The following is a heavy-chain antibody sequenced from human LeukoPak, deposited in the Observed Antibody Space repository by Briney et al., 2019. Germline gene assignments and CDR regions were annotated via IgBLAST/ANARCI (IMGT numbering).Heavy chain of an antibody. J-gene: IGHJ4*02. Sequence: GGSLRLSCAASGFTFSSHLMHWVRQAPGKGLVWVSRISSDGTYTNYADSVKGRFTISKDNAKNTVYLQMNSLRAEDTAVYYCVSFYETYWGRGTLVTVSS. CDR1: GFTFSSHL. V-gene: IGHV3-74*01. CDR2: ISSDGTYT. D-gene: IGHD2/OR15-2a*01. CDR3: VSFYETY.